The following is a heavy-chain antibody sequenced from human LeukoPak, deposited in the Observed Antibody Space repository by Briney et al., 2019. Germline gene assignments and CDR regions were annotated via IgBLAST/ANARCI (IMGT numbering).Heavy chain of an antibody. CDR2: ISGSGGST. Sequence: GGSLRLSCAASGFTFSSYAMSWVRQAPGKGLEWVSAISGSGGSTYYADSVKGRFTISRDSSKNTLYLQMNSLRAEDTAVYYCAKVSSYDFWSGYYIDYYYGMDVWGQGTTVTVSS. V-gene: IGHV3-23*01. D-gene: IGHD3-3*01. J-gene: IGHJ6*02. CDR1: GFTFSSYA. CDR3: AKVSSYDFWSGYYIDYYYGMDV.